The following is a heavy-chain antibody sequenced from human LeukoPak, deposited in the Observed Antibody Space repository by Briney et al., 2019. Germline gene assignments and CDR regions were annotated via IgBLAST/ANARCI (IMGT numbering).Heavy chain of an antibody. J-gene: IGHJ6*03. CDR3: ARVSSGSYFGYYYYYMDV. Sequence: GGSLRLSWAPSGFTFSSYAMQWVRQAPGRGLGWVAVISYDGSNKYYADSVKGRFTISRDNSKNTLSLQMNSLRAEDTAVYYCARVSSGSYFGYYYYYMDVWGKGTTVTVSS. D-gene: IGHD1-26*01. CDR2: ISYDGSNK. CDR1: GFTFSSYA. V-gene: IGHV3-30*07.